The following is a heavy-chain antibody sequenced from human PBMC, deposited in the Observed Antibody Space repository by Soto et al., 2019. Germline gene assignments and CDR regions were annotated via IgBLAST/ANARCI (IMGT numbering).Heavy chain of an antibody. V-gene: IGHV3-23*01. CDR3: AKDPYSSGWYYFDY. CDR2: ISGSGGST. D-gene: IGHD6-19*01. J-gene: IGHJ4*02. CDR1: GFAFSSYA. Sequence: PGGSLRLSGAASGFAFSSYAISWVRQAPGKGLDWVSAISGSGGSTYYADSVKGRFTISRNNSNNKLYLQTNSLRAEATAVYYSAKDPYSSGWYYFDYWGQGTLVTVSS.